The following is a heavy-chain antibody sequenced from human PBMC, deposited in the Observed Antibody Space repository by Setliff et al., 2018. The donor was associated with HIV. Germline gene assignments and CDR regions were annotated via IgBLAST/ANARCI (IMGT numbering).Heavy chain of an antibody. CDR3: ASSWIQLLSRILYCGCDCYSPFDS. D-gene: IGHD2-21*01. CDR1: GDSINSHY. V-gene: IGHV4-59*11. CDR2: TYYSGGT. J-gene: IGHJ4*02. Sequence: KTSETLSLTCTASGDSINSHYWSWIRQPPGKGLEWIGFTYYSGGTNYNPSLKSRVNISVDTSKNHFSLNLTFVNAADTAIYYCASSWIQLLSRILYCGCDCYSPFDSWGQGTLVTVSS.